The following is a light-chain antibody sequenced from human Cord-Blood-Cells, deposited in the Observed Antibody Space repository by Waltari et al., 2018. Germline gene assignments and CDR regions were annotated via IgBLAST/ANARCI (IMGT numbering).Light chain of an antibody. J-gene: IGKJ2*01. Sequence: GDRVTITCRASQSISSWWAWYQQKPGKAPKLLIYDASSLESGVPTRFSGSGSGTEFTLTISSLQPDDFATYYCQQYNSYSPTFGQGTKLEIK. CDR3: QQYNSYSPT. V-gene: IGKV1-5*01. CDR1: QSISSW. CDR2: DAS.